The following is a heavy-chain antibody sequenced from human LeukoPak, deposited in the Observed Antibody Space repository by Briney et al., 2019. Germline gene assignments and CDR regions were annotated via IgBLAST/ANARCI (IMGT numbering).Heavy chain of an antibody. V-gene: IGHV3-66*01. J-gene: IGHJ4*02. CDR3: ARDPLFCSGGSCYLAYFDY. D-gene: IGHD2-15*01. Sequence: GSLRLSCAASGFTFSSYSMQWVRQAPGKGLEWVSVIYSGGSTYYADSVKGRFTVSRDNAKNSLYLQMNSLRAEDTAVYYCARDPLFCSGGSCYLAYFDYWGQGTLVTVSS. CDR2: IYSGGST. CDR1: GFTFSSYS.